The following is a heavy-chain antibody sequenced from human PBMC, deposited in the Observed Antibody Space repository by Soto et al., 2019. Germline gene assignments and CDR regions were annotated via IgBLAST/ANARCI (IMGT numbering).Heavy chain of an antibody. J-gene: IGHJ6*02. V-gene: IGHV1-69*13. Sequence: ASVKVSCKASGGTFSSYAISWVRQAPGQGLEWMGGIIPIFGTANYAQKFQGRVTITADESTSTAYMELSSLRSEDTAVYYCARGRYSSTWLGYYYGMDVWGQGTRVTVSS. CDR3: ARGRYSSTWLGYYYGMDV. CDR2: IIPIFGTA. CDR1: GGTFSSYA. D-gene: IGHD6-13*01.